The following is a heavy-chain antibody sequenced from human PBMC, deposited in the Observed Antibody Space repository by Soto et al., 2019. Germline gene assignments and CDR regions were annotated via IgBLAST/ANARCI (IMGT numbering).Heavy chain of an antibody. V-gene: IGHV1-18*01. J-gene: IGHJ4*02. CDR3: ARVDPRGVAVVRDY. Sequence: QVQLVQSGPEVKKPGASVKVSCKASGNTFASHGFSWVRQAPGQGLGWMGWISGFNGQTNYALKFQGRVTLTTDTSTGTAYLELRRLRSDASAVYFCARVDPRGVAVVRDYWGQGTLVTVSS. CDR2: ISGFNGQT. CDR1: GNTFASHG. D-gene: IGHD3-10*01.